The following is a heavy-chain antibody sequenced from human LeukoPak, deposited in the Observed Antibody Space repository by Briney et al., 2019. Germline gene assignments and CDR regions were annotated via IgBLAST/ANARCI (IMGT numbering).Heavy chain of an antibody. D-gene: IGHD3-22*01. CDR3: ARGMYYYDSSGYYFDY. CDR2: INSSSSYI. J-gene: IGHJ4*02. CDR1: GFTFSSYS. V-gene: IGHV3-21*01. Sequence: GGSLRLSCAASGFTFSSYSMNWVRQAPGKGLEWVSSINSSSSYIYYADSVKGRFTISRDNAKNSLYLQMNSLRAEDTAVYYCARGMYYYDSSGYYFDYWGQGTLVTVSS.